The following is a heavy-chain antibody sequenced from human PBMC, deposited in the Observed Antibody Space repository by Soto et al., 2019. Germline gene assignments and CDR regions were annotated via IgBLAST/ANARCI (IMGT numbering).Heavy chain of an antibody. J-gene: IGHJ4*02. CDR3: ARGMAEEQIFYYFDY. CDR2: VYYTGTT. D-gene: IGHD3-9*01. V-gene: IGHV4-59*01. Sequence: SETLSLTCTVSGGSIDSYYWTWIRQPPGKGLEWIGYVYYTGTTTYSPSLKSRVTISVDASKSQFYLKLRSVTAADTAVYYCARGMAEEQIFYYFDYWGQGALVTVSS. CDR1: GGSIDSYY.